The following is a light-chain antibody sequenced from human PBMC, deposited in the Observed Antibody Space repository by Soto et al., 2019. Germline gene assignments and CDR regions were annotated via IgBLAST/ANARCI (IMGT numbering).Light chain of an antibody. CDR3: HQRQSWPRT. Sequence: ELVMTQFPATLSVAPGERATLSCRASQSISTFLAWYQQKPGQAPRLLIYQTSIRAAGIPARFSASGSGTDFTLTISDVQPEDFALYYCHQRQSWPRTFGQGTKVDIK. CDR2: QTS. V-gene: IGKV3D-15*03. CDR1: QSISTF. J-gene: IGKJ1*01.